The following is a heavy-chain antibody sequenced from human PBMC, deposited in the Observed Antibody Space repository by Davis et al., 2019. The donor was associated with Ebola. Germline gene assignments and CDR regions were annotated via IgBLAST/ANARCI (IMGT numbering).Heavy chain of an antibody. J-gene: IGHJ4*02. CDR3: ARGPRITMVQGVINF. CDR1: GITVSASD. D-gene: IGHD3-10*01. V-gene: IGHV3-11*01. CDR2: ISTGGGAI. Sequence: GESLKISCAASGITVSASDMSWVRQAPGKRLEWLSYISTGGGAIYYSDSVKGRFTISRDNAKNSVYLQMNSLRVDDTAVYYCARGPRITMVQGVINFWGQGTLVSVSS.